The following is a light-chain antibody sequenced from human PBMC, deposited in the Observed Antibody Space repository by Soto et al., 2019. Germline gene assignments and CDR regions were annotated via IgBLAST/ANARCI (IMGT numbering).Light chain of an antibody. CDR3: YQYRSPPPMT. J-gene: IGKJ5*01. Sequence: EIVLTQSPGTLSLSPGDRTTISCRASQNISSSYLAWYQQKPGQAPRLLIYGASIRATGIPDRFSGSGSGTDFTLTISRLEPEDFAVYYCYQYRSPPPMTFGQGTRLEVK. V-gene: IGKV3-20*01. CDR1: QNISSSY. CDR2: GAS.